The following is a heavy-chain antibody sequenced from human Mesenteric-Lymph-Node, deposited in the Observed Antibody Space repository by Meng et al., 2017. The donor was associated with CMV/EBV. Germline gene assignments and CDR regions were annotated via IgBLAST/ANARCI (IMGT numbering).Heavy chain of an antibody. CDR2: IYSGDST. CDR3: AKETSGYFDY. J-gene: IGHJ4*02. Sequence: LSCAASGFTVSGDAMNWVRQAPGKGLEWVSVIYSGDSTNYVDSVKDRFTISRDNSKNTLYLQMNSLRAEDTAVYYCAKETSGYFDYWGQGTLVTVSS. CDR1: GFTVSGDA. D-gene: IGHD3-3*01. V-gene: IGHV3-23*03.